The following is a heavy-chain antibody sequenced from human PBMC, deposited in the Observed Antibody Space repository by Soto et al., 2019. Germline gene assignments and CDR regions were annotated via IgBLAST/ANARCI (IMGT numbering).Heavy chain of an antibody. D-gene: IGHD6-13*01. J-gene: IGHJ6*02. CDR3: AREGYSSSWYPTDLSSYGMDV. V-gene: IGHV4-30-4*01. CDR2: IYYSGST. Sequence: SETLSLTCTVSGGSISSGDYYWSWIRQPPGKGLEWIGYIYYSGSTYYNPSLKSRVTISVDTSKNQFSLKLSSVTAADTAVYYCAREGYSSSWYPTDLSSYGMDVWGQGTTVTVSS. CDR1: GGSISSGDYY.